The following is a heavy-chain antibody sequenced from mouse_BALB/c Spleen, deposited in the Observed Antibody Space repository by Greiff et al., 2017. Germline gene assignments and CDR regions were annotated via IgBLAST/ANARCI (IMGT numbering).Heavy chain of an antibody. V-gene: IGHV1-84*02. Sequence: VQLQESGPELVKPGASVKISCKASGYTFTDYYINWVKPKPGQGLEWIGWIYPGSGNTKYNEKFKGKATLTVDTSSSTAYMQLSSLTSEDTAVYCCARSVYRLYYYAMDYWGQGTSVTVSS. CDR2: IYPGSGNT. D-gene: IGHD2-14*01. J-gene: IGHJ4*01. CDR1: GYTFTDYY. CDR3: ARSVYRLYYYAMDY.